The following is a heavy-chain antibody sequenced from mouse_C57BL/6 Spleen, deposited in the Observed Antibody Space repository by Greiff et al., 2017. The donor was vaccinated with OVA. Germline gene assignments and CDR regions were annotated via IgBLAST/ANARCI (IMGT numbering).Heavy chain of an antibody. J-gene: IGHJ3*01. V-gene: IGHV1-64*01. D-gene: IGHD3-2*02. CDR3: ARSTAQATVAY. CDR2: IHPNSGGT. CDR1: GYTFTSYW. Sequence: QVQLQQPGAELVKPGASVKLSCKASGYTFTSYWMHWVKQRPGQGLEWIGMIHPNSGGTKYNEKFKSKATLTVDKPSSTAYMQLSSLTSEDSAVYYCARSTAQATVAYWGQGTLVTVSA.